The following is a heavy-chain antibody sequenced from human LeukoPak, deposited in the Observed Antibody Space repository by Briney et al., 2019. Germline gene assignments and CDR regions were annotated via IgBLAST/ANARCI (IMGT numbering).Heavy chain of an antibody. V-gene: IGHV3-74*01. CDR3: AKDRAYGTGRAFDT. D-gene: IGHD3-10*01. CDR1: GFTFSSYW. CDR2: INSDGSST. Sequence: PGGSLRLSCAASGFTFSSYWMHWVRQTPGKGLVWVARINSDGSSTKYADSVKGRFSISRDNAKNTVYLQMNSLRAEDTAVYYCAKDRAYGTGRAFDTWGQGTMVTVSS. J-gene: IGHJ3*02.